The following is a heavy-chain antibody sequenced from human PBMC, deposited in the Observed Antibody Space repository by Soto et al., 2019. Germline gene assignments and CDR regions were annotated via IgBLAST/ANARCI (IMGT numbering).Heavy chain of an antibody. CDR3: ARDRDYACDY. CDR2: ISGDTRAI. J-gene: IGHJ4*02. D-gene: IGHD2-2*01. Sequence: PGGSLRLSCAASGFTFRSYSMNWVRQAPGKGLEWVSYISGDTRAIYYADSVKGRFAISRDNAKNSLYLQMNSLKDEDTAVYFCARDRDYACDYWGQGTLVTVSS. V-gene: IGHV3-48*02. CDR1: GFTFRSYS.